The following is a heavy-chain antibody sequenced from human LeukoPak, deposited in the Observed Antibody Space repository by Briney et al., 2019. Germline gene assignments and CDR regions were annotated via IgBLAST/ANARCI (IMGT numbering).Heavy chain of an antibody. CDR2: IKQDGSEK. CDR1: GFTFSSYW. Sequence: GGSLRLSCAASGFTFSSYWMSWVRQAPGKGLEWVANIKQDGSEKYYVDSVKGRFTISRDNAKNSLYLQMNSLRAEDTAVYYCARTKSSLWFGELSFDYWGQGTLVTVSS. J-gene: IGHJ4*02. V-gene: IGHV3-7*01. D-gene: IGHD3-10*01. CDR3: ARTKSSLWFGELSFDY.